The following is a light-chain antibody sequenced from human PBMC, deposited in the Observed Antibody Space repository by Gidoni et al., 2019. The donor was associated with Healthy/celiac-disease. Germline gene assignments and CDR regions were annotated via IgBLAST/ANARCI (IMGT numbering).Light chain of an antibody. J-gene: IGKJ5*01. CDR3: QQRSNWPSIT. CDR1: QSVSSY. CDR2: DAS. Sequence: EIVLTQSSATLSLSPGERATLSCRASQSVSSYLAWYQQKPGQAPRLLIYDASNRATGIPARFSSSGSGTDFTLTISSLEPEDFAVYYCQQRSNWPSITFGQGTRLEIK. V-gene: IGKV3-11*01.